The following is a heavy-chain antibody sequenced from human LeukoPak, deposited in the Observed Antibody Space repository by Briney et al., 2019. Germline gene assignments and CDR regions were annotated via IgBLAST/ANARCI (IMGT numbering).Heavy chain of an antibody. CDR1: GFTFSTYG. CDR3: ARRGSGTYNLDS. CDR2: IWSDASEK. Sequence: GRSLRLSCAASGFTFSTYGMHWVRQAPGRGLEWVAIIWSDASEKYYRDSVKGRFTISRDNPNNTVSLQMNSLRAEDTAVYYCARRGSGTYNLDSWGQGTLVTVSS. D-gene: IGHD1-26*01. V-gene: IGHV3-33*03. J-gene: IGHJ4*02.